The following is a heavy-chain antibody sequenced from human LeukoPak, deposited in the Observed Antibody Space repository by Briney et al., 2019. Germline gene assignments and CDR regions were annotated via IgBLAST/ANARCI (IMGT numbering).Heavy chain of an antibody. CDR2: ISGSGSST. J-gene: IGHJ4*02. CDR1: GFSFSSYG. D-gene: IGHD1-26*01. V-gene: IGHV3-23*01. CDR3: TTIGATRLPYFDY. Sequence: PGGSLRLSCVVSGFSFSSYGMNWVRQAPGKGLEWLSIISGSGSSTFYADSVKGRFTISRDNSKNTLYLQLNSLRAEDTAVYYCTTIGATRLPYFDYWGQGTLVTVSS.